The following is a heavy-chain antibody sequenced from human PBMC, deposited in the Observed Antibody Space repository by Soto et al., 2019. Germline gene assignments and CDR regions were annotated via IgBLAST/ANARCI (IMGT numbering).Heavy chain of an antibody. CDR2: IYYSGST. V-gene: IGHV4-59*08. Sequence: SETLSLTCTVSGGSISSYYWSWIRQPPGKGLEWIGYIYYSGSTNYNPSLKSRVTISVDTSKNQFSLKLSSVTAADTAVYYCARHGVIVVVLEDYRGPRTLLFTPQLRCPTSETLSLTCTVSGGSISTTNYYW. J-gene: IGHJ4*01. CDR1: GGSISSYY. CDR3: ARHGVIVVVLEDYRGPRTLLFTPQLRCPTSETLSLTCTVSGGSISTTNYY. D-gene: IGHD2-15*01.